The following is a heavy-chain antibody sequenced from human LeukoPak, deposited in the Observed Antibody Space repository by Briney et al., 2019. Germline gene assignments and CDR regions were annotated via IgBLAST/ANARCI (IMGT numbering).Heavy chain of an antibody. CDR2: ISYDGSNK. V-gene: IGHV3-30*04. J-gene: IGHJ4*02. CDR3: ARDQLAYSGYDTLFDY. D-gene: IGHD5-12*01. Sequence: GGSLRLSCAASGFTFSSYSMHWVRQAPGKGLEWVAVISYDGSNKYYADSVKGRFTISRDNSKNTLYLQLNSLRPEDTAVYYCARDQLAYSGYDTLFDYWGQGSLVTVSS. CDR1: GFTFSSYS.